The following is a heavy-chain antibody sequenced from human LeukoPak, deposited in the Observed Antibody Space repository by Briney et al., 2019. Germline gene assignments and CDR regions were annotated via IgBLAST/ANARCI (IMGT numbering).Heavy chain of an antibody. V-gene: IGHV3-21*01. D-gene: IGHD5-18*01. CDR1: GFTFSSYS. CDR3: ARGEYTYGDYYYYMDV. Sequence: PGGSLRLSCAASGFTFSSYSMNWVRQAPGKGLEWVSFISSSSSYIYYADSVKGRFTISRDNAKNSLYLQMNSLRAEDTAVYHCARGEYTYGDYYYYMDVWGKGTTVTVSS. J-gene: IGHJ6*03. CDR2: ISSSSSYI.